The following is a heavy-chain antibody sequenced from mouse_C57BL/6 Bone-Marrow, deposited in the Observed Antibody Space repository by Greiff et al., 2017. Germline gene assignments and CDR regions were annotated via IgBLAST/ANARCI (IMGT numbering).Heavy chain of an antibody. V-gene: IGHV1-19*01. Sequence: EVMLVESGPVLVKPGASVKMSCKASGYTFTDYYMNWVKQSHGKSLEWIGVINPYNGGTSYNQKFKGKATLTVDKSSSTAYMELNSLTSEDSAVYYCAVGRPWFAYWGQGTLVTVSA. CDR2: INPYNGGT. CDR3: AVGRPWFAY. CDR1: GYTFTDYY. J-gene: IGHJ3*01.